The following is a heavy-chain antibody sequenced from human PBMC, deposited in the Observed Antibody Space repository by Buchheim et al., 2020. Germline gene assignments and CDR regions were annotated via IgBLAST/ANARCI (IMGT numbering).Heavy chain of an antibody. D-gene: IGHD3-16*02. J-gene: IGHJ6*02. CDR2: IYYSGST. CDR3: ARQVRDLSNYYYGMDV. V-gene: IGHV4-59*01. Sequence: QVQLQESGPGLVKPSETLSLTCTVSGGSISSYYWSWIRQPPGKGLEWIGYIYYSGSTNYNPSLKSRVTISVDTSKNQFSLKLSSVTAADTAVYYFARQVRDLSNYYYGMDVWGQGTT. CDR1: GGSISSYY.